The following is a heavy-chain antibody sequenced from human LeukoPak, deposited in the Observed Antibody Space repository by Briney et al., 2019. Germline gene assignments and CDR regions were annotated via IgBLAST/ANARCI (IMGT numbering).Heavy chain of an antibody. CDR3: ARDQYGGTTGYDP. Sequence: GGSLRLSCAASGFIISSNDMSWVRQAPGKGLEWVSVIYSGGSTYYADSVKGRFTISRDNSKNTLYLQMNSLRAEDTAVYYCARDQYGGTTGYDPWGHGTLCIVSS. J-gene: IGHJ5*02. CDR1: GFIISSND. CDR2: IYSGGST. V-gene: IGHV3-66*01. D-gene: IGHD4-23*01.